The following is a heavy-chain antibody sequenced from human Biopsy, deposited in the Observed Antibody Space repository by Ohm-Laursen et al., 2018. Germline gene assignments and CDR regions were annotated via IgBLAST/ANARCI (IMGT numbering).Heavy chain of an antibody. D-gene: IGHD3-22*01. CDR2: IYNTGST. Sequence: SETLSLTCTVSGGFISTYYWNWIRQPAGKALEWIGRIYNTGSTNYNPSLQSRVTMSVDTSKNQFSLKMSSVTAADTAVYYCARDLPYYENSGYGAFDMWGQGTMVTVSP. CDR3: ARDLPYYENSGYGAFDM. J-gene: IGHJ3*02. V-gene: IGHV4-4*07. CDR1: GGFISTYY.